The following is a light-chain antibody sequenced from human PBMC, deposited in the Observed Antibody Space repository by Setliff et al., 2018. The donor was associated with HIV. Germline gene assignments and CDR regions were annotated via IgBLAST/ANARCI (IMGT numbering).Light chain of an antibody. J-gene: IGLJ2*01. CDR1: SSDVGGYNY. V-gene: IGLV2-14*03. Sequence: QSVLTQPASVSGSPGQSITISCTGTSSDVGGYNYVSWYQQHPGKAPKLMICDVTNRPSGVSDRFSGSKSGNTASLTISGLQAEDEADYYCCSYTSSNTELFGGGTK. CDR2: DVT. CDR3: CSYTSSNTEL.